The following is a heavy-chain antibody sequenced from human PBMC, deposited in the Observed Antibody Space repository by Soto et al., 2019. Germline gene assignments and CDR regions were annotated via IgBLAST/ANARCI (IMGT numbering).Heavy chain of an antibody. CDR1: GGSFSGYY. D-gene: IGHD2-2*01. V-gene: IGHV4-34*01. J-gene: IGHJ6*02. Sequence: SETLSLTXSIYGGSFSGYYWSWIRQPPGKGLEWIGEINHSGNTNYNPSLKSRVTISVDTSNNQFSLKLNSVTAADTAVYYCARSGPAVLNGFYYPDMDVWGQGTTVTVSS. CDR3: ARSGPAVLNGFYYPDMDV. CDR2: INHSGNT.